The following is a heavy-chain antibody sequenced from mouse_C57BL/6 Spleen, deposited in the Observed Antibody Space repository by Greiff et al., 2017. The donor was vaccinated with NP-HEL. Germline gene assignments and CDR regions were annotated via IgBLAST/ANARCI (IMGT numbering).Heavy chain of an antibody. CDR1: GYSITSGYY. V-gene: IGHV3-6*01. Sequence: EVKLLESGPGLVKPSQSLSLPCPVTGYSITSGYYWNWIRQFPGNKLEWMGYISYDGSNNYNPSLKNRSSITRDTSKNQFFLKLNSVTTEDTATYYCARLYYPEYFDYWGQGTTLTVSS. D-gene: IGHD1-1*01. J-gene: IGHJ2*01. CDR3: ARLYYPEYFDY. CDR2: ISYDGSN.